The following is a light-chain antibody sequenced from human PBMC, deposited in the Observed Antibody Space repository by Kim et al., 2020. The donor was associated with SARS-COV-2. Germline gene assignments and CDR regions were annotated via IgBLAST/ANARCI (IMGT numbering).Light chain of an antibody. CDR3: QHRQT. J-gene: IGKJ1*01. V-gene: IGKV1-5*01. CDR2: DAS. Sequence: STRTAYVGDGVPLNCRAAKYVTRWLAWYHKKPGRASKLLSYDASTLDRGVPSRFRGSGSGTEFTLTINSLQPDDFASYYCQHRQTFGQGAKV. CDR1: KYVTRW.